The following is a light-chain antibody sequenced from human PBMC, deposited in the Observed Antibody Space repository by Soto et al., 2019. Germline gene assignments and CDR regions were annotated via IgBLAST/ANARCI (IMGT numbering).Light chain of an antibody. CDR3: LQVKNFPRT. V-gene: IGKV1-5*01. CDR2: DAT. Sequence: DIQMTQFPSTLSASVGDRVTLSCRASQIIANWLAWYQQRPGKAPTLVIFDATKLQSGVPTRFSASVSGADFTLTISSLQPEDFATYYCLQVKNFPRTFGQGTKLEIK. CDR1: QIIANW. J-gene: IGKJ1*01.